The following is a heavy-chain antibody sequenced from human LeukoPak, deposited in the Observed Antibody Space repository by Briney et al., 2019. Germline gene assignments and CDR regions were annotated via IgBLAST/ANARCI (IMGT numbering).Heavy chain of an antibody. Sequence: ASVKVSCKASGYIFTGYNIHWVRQAPGQGLEWMGWINPNGGGTNYAQKFQGRVTMTRDTSITTAYMELIRLKSDDTAVYYCARDGGDYYYYYYSMDVWGKGTSVTVSS. CDR3: ARDGGDYYYYYYSMDV. J-gene: IGHJ6*03. CDR1: GYIFTGYN. V-gene: IGHV1-2*02. D-gene: IGHD2-21*02. CDR2: INPNGGGT.